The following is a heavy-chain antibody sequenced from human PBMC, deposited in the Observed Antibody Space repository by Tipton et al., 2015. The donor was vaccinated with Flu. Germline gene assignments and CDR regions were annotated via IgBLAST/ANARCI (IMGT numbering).Heavy chain of an antibody. CDR3: ARESPTTTMVRGIPLDAFDI. D-gene: IGHD3-10*01. J-gene: IGHJ3*02. Sequence: LRLSCTVSGGSISSGDYYWNWIRQHPGKGLEWIGYIHYSGSTYYNPSLKSRVSMSVDTSENQFSLKLTSVTAADTAVYYCARESPTTTMVRGIPLDAFDIWGQGTMVAVSS. CDR2: IHYSGST. V-gene: IGHV4-31*03. CDR1: GGSISSGDYY.